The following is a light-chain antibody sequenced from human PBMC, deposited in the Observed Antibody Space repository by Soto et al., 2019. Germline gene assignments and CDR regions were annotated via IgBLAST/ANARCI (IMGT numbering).Light chain of an antibody. Sequence: EVVLTQSPVTLSLSPGERATLSCRASQRIANNFLAWFQQKPGQPPTLLIYGASTRASGIPDRFSGSWSGTDFALTISRLDPGDFAVYYCQQYGRSPFTFGQGTKLQIK. CDR3: QQYGRSPFT. J-gene: IGKJ2*01. CDR2: GAS. CDR1: QRIANNF. V-gene: IGKV3-20*01.